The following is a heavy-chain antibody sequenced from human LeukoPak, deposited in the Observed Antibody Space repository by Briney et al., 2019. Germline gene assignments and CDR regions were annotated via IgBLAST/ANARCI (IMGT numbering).Heavy chain of an antibody. V-gene: IGHV3-23*01. CDR3: ARDQYSYAHAAH. CDR1: GFTFSSYA. D-gene: IGHD5-18*01. J-gene: IGHJ4*02. CDR2: ISGSGGST. Sequence: GGSLRLSCAASGFTFSSYAMSWVRQAPGKGLEWVSAISGSGGSTYYADSVKGRFTISRDNSKNTLHLQMNSLRAEDTAVYYCARDQYSYAHAAHWGQGTLVTVSS.